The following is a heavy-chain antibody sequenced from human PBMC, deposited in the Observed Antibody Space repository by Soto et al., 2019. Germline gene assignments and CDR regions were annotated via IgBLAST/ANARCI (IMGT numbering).Heavy chain of an antibody. Sequence: EVQLVESGGGLVQPGRSLRLSCAASGFTFDDYAMHWVRQAPGKGLEWVSGISWNSGSIGYADSVKGRFTISRDNAKNSLYLQMNSLRAEDTAWYYSAKGQWGGDYGDYEGVGYFDLWGRGTLVTVSS. CDR3: AKGQWGGDYGDYEGVGYFDL. V-gene: IGHV3-9*01. CDR2: ISWNSGSI. D-gene: IGHD4-17*01. J-gene: IGHJ2*01. CDR1: GFTFDDYA.